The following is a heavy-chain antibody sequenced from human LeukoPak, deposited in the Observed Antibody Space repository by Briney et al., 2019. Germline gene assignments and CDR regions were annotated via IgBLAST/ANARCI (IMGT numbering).Heavy chain of an antibody. Sequence: GGSLRLSCAASGFTFSSYAMNWVRQAPGKGLEWVSTISASGGSTYYFVKGRFTISRDNSKNTLYLQMNSLRAEDTAVYYCAKGYCSSTNCKESFFDYWGQGTLVTVSS. D-gene: IGHD2-2*01. CDR1: GFTFSSYA. CDR3: AKGYCSSTNCKESFFDY. J-gene: IGHJ4*02. V-gene: IGHV3-23*01. CDR2: ISASGGST.